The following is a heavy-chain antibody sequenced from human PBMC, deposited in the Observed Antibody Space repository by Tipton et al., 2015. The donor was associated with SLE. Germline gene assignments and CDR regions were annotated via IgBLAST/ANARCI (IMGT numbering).Heavy chain of an antibody. Sequence: TLSLTCAVYGGSFSGYYWSWIRQPPGKGLEWIGEIHHSGSTNYNPSLKSRFTISVDTSKNQFSLKLTSATAADTAVYYCARNPITMVRGVIPGAFDIWGQGTMVTVSS. CDR2: IHHSGST. CDR3: ARNPITMVRGVIPGAFDI. J-gene: IGHJ3*02. D-gene: IGHD3-10*01. CDR1: GGSFSGYY. V-gene: IGHV4-34*01.